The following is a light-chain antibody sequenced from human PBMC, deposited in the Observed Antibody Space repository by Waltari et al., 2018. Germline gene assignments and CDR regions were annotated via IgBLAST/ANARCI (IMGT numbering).Light chain of an antibody. CDR3: SSYTSLTTLV. Sequence: QSALTQPASVSGSPGQSITISCPGTSSDIGCYNSPSWYQHHPGKAPKLRIYEVINRPSGVSDRFSGSKSGKTASLTISGLQAGDEAVYYCSSYTSLTTLVFGGGTKLTVL. J-gene: IGLJ2*01. V-gene: IGLV2-14*01. CDR2: EVI. CDR1: SSDIGCYNS.